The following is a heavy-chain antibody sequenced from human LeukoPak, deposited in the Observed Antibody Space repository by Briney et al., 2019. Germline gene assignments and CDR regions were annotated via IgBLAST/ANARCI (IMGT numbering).Heavy chain of an antibody. CDR1: GGSFSGYY. CDR2: INHSGST. Sequence: RSETLSLTCAVYGGSFSGYYWSWIRQPPGKGLEWIGEINHSGSTNYDPSLKSRVTISVDTSKNQFSLKLSSVTAADTAVYYCAGDYDSSGYYWFDYWGQGTLVTVSS. CDR3: AGDYDSSGYYWFDY. D-gene: IGHD3-22*01. V-gene: IGHV4-34*01. J-gene: IGHJ4*02.